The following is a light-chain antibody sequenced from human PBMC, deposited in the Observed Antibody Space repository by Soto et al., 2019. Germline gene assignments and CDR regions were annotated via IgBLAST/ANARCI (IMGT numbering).Light chain of an antibody. J-gene: IGLJ1*01. CDR3: CSYAGNYSPV. Sequence: QSVLTQPASVSGSPGQSITISCTGTSSDVANNKLVSWYQQHPGKAPKFVIYEASKRPSGVSNRFSGSKSGNTASLTISGLQAEDEADYYCCSYAGNYSPVFGTGTKVTVL. CDR1: SSDVANNKL. V-gene: IGLV2-23*01. CDR2: EAS.